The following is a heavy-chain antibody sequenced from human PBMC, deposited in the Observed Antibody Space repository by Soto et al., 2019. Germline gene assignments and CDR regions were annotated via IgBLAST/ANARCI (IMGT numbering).Heavy chain of an antibody. D-gene: IGHD3-10*01. Sequence: QVQLQESGPGLVKPSQTLSLTCPVSGGSISSGSYYWSRIRQLPGKGLEWIGYIYYSGSTYYNPSLKSRVTISVDTSKNQCSLKLNSVTVADTAVYYCATRTDYYYGSGSLGGMDVWGQGTTVTVSS. V-gene: IGHV4-31*03. CDR1: GGSISSGSYY. J-gene: IGHJ6*02. CDR2: IYYSGST. CDR3: ATRTDYYYGSGSLGGMDV.